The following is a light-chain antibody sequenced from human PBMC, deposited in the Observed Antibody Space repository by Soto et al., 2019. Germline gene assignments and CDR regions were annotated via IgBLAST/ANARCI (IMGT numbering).Light chain of an antibody. CDR3: SSYTSRSLRV. J-gene: IGLJ1*01. V-gene: IGLV2-14*01. CDR1: SSDVGGYNY. Sequence: QSALNQPASVSGSPGQSITISCTGTSSDVGGYNYVSWYQQHPGKAPKLMIYDVSNRPSGVSNRFSGSKSGNTASLTISGLQAEDEADYYCSSYTSRSLRVFGTGTKVTVL. CDR2: DVS.